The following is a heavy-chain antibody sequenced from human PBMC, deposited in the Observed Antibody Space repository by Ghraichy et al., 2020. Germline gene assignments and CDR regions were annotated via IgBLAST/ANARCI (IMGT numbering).Heavy chain of an antibody. CDR2: INHSGST. CDR1: GGSFSGYY. CDR3: ARGRDIAVAGTDAFDI. J-gene: IGHJ3*02. Sequence: SQTRSLTCAVYGGSFSGYYWSWIRQPPGKGLEWIGEINHSGSTNYNPSLKSRVTISVDTSKNQFSLKLSSVTAADTAVYYCARGRDIAVAGTDAFDIWGQGTMVTVSS. V-gene: IGHV4-34*01. D-gene: IGHD6-19*01.